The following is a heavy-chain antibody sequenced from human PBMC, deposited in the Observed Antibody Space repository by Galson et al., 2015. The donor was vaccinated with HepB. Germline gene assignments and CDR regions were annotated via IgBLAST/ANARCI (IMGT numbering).Heavy chain of an antibody. CDR2: IRSKAYGGTT. J-gene: IGHJ4*02. CDR1: GFTFGDYA. D-gene: IGHD1-26*01. CDR3: TRDWIGWELPFFDY. Sequence: SLRLSCAASGFTFGDYAMSWVRQAPGKGLEWVGFIRSKAYGGTTEYAASVKGRFTISRDDSKSIAYLQMNSLKTEDTAVYYCTRDWIGWELPFFDYWGQGTLVTVSS. V-gene: IGHV3-49*04.